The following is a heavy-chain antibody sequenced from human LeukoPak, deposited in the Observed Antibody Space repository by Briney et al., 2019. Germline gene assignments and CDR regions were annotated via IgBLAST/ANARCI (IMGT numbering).Heavy chain of an antibody. V-gene: IGHV3-13*04. Sequence: GGSLRLSCAASGFTFSSYDMHWVRHATGKGLEWVSAIGTAGDTYYPGSVKGRFTISRENAKNSLYLQMNSLRAGDTAVYYCARGYYDSSGYSPHFDYWGQGTLVTVSS. D-gene: IGHD3-22*01. CDR3: ARGYYDSSGYSPHFDY. CDR2: IGTAGDT. CDR1: GFTFSSYD. J-gene: IGHJ4*02.